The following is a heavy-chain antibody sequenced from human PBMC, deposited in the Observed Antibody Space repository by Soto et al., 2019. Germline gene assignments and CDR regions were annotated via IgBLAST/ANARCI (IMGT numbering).Heavy chain of an antibody. V-gene: IGHV1-69*01. CDR3: ATSVGIAATAEDGLDV. CDR2: IIPILTTP. J-gene: IGHJ6*02. Sequence: QVQLVQSGAEVKKTGSSVKVSCKASGGMFSTFGISWVRQAPGQGPEWIGGIIPILTTPTYAERFQGRVTIVADELTTTVYMELSSLRSEDTAMYYCATSVGIAATAEDGLDVWGQGTSVTVSS. D-gene: IGHD6-13*01. CDR1: GGMFSTFG.